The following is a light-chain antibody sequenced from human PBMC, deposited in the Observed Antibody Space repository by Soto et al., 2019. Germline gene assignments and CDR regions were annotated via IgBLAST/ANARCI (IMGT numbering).Light chain of an antibody. CDR3: SSYAGNNNFVV. CDR1: MRDVGAYNL. J-gene: IGLJ2*01. Sequence: QSVLTQPASVSGSPGQSITISCAGTMRDVGAYNLVSWYQQHPGRAPQLIIYEVRNRPSGISFRFSGSKSGNTASLTISGLQAEDEADYYCSSYAGNNNFVVFGGGTKLTVL. CDR2: EVR. V-gene: IGLV2-14*01.